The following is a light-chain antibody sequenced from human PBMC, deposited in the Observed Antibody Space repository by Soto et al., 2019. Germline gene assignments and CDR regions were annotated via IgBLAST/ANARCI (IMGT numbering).Light chain of an antibody. J-gene: IGLJ2*01. V-gene: IGLV2-8*01. Sequence: QSALTQPPSASGSPGQSVTISCTGTSSDVGGYNYVSWYQQHPGKAPKVMIYEVSKRPSGVPDRFSGSKSGNTASRTVSGLQAEYEADYYCSSYAGSNLVFGGGTKLTVL. CDR2: EVS. CDR1: SSDVGGYNY. CDR3: SSYAGSNLV.